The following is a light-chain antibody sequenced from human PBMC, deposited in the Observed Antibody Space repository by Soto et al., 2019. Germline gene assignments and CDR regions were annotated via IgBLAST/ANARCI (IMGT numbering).Light chain of an antibody. CDR1: QSVTSNY. V-gene: IGKV3-20*01. CDR2: GAS. Sequence: DIVLTQSPGTLSLSPGEKATLSCRASQSVTSNYLAWYQQKPGQAPRLLINGASSRATGIPDRFSGSGSGTEFTLTISSLQSEDFAVYYCQQYNNWRWTFGQGTKVDIK. J-gene: IGKJ1*01. CDR3: QQYNNWRWT.